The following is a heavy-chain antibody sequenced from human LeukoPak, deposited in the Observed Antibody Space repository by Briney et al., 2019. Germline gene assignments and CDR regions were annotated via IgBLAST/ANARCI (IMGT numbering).Heavy chain of an antibody. D-gene: IGHD3-22*01. J-gene: IGHJ4*02. CDR3: ARVSGSYLDC. CDR2: TRNNANSYTT. CDR1: GFSVNSYF. Sequence: GGSLRLSCAASGFSVNSYFMSWVRQAPGRGLEWVGRTRNNANSYTTEYAASVKGRFTISRDDSKNSLYLQMNDLKTEDTAVYYCARVSGSYLDCWGQGTLVTVSS. V-gene: IGHV3-72*01.